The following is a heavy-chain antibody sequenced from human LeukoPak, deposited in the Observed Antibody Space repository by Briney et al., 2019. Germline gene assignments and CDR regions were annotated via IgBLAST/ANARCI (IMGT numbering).Heavy chain of an antibody. CDR3: ARDAFGTGSN. Sequence: GGSLRLSCAASGLTFSGYWMDWVRQAPGKGLEWVANINQDGSGKNYEDSVRGRFIISRGNAENSLYLQMNSLRAEDTAVYYCARDAFGTGSNWGQGTLVTVSS. D-gene: IGHD3-16*01. J-gene: IGHJ4*02. CDR1: GLTFSGYW. V-gene: IGHV3-7*03. CDR2: INQDGSGK.